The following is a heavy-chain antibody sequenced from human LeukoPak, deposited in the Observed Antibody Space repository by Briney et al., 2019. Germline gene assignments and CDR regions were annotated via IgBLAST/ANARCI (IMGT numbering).Heavy chain of an antibody. CDR1: GFSISSSG. Sequence: GGSLRLSCAASGFSISSSGMHWVRQAPGKGLEWVAFIRYDGSNNYYADSVKGRFTISRDNSKNTLYLQMNSLRAEDTAVYYCARHAATVTTLDPWGQGTLVTVSS. CDR2: IRYDGSNN. J-gene: IGHJ5*02. D-gene: IGHD4-11*01. V-gene: IGHV3-30*02. CDR3: ARHAATVTTLDP.